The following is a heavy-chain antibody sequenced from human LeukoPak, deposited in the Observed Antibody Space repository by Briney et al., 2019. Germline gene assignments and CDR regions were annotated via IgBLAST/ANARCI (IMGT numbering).Heavy chain of an antibody. D-gene: IGHD1-26*01. Sequence: PSETLSLTCTVSGGSISSTSYYWDWIRQPPGKGLEWIGSIHYSASTYYNPSLKSRVTISLDTSRNQFSLKLSSVTAADTAVYYCARLGRLVFYFDYWGQGTLVSVSS. CDR3: ARLGRLVFYFDY. V-gene: IGHV4-39*01. CDR1: GGSISSTSYY. J-gene: IGHJ4*02. CDR2: IHYSAST.